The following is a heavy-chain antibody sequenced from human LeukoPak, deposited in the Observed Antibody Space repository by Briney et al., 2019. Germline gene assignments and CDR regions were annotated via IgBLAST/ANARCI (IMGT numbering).Heavy chain of an antibody. Sequence: ASVKVSCKASGYTFTGYYLHWVRQAPGQGLEWVGRINPNSGDTNYAQNFQGRVTMTRDTSISTAYIDLSRLRSDDTAVYYCERGYSYDFNYWGQGTLVTVSS. CDR1: GYTFTGYY. V-gene: IGHV1-2*06. CDR3: ERGYSYDFNY. D-gene: IGHD5-18*01. CDR2: INPNSGDT. J-gene: IGHJ4*02.